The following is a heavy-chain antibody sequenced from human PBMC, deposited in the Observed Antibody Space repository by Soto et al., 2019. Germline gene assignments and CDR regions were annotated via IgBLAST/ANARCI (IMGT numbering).Heavy chain of an antibody. V-gene: IGHV1-3*01. CDR3: AIFGGSVSG. J-gene: IGHJ4*02. Sequence: QVQLVQSGAEVKKPGASVKVSCKASGYTFTRYTMYWVRQAPGQRLECLGWINAGNDMVKYSQKFQGRVTITSDTSATSAYMGMIGLRSEATSVYYCAIFGGSVSGWGQGTLVTVSS. CDR1: GYTFTRYT. D-gene: IGHD2-15*01. CDR2: INAGNDMV.